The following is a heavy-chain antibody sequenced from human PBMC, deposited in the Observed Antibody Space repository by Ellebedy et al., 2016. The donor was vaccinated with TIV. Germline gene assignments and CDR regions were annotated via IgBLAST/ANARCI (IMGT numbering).Heavy chain of an antibody. V-gene: IGHV1-2*02. CDR1: GYTFTGYY. CDR2: INPNSGGT. CDR3: ARDRYSGSYVDY. Sequence: AASVKVSCKASGYTFTGYYMHWVRQAPGQGLEWMGWINPNSGGTNYAQKFQGRVTMTRDTSISTAYMELSSLRSEDTAVYYCARDRYSGSYVDYWGQGTLVTVSS. D-gene: IGHD1-26*01. J-gene: IGHJ4*02.